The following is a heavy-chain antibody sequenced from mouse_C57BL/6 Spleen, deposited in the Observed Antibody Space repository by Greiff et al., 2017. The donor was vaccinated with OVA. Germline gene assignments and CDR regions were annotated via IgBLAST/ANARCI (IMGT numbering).Heavy chain of an antibody. J-gene: IGHJ2*01. D-gene: IGHD2-1*01. CDR3: ARGDGNIDY. V-gene: IGHV1-42*01. CDR1: GYSFTGYY. Sequence: EVKLQQSGPELVKPGASVKISCKASGYSFTGYYMNWVKQSPEKSLEWIGEINPSTGGTTYNQKFKAKATLTVDKSSSTAYMQLKSLTSEDSAVYYCARGDGNIDYWGQGTTLTVSS. CDR2: INPSTGGT.